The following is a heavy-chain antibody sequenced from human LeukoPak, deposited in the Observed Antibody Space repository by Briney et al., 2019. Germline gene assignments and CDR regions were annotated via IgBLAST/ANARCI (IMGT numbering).Heavy chain of an antibody. CDR2: ISSSSSYI. V-gene: IGHV3-21*01. J-gene: IGHJ4*02. CDR3: ARADSGYDSGY. CDR1: GFTFSSYS. D-gene: IGHD5-12*01. Sequence: GGSLRLSCAASGFTFSSYSINWVRQAPGKGLEWVSSISSSSSYIYYADSVKGRFTISRDNAKNTLYLQMNSLRAEDTAVYYCARADSGYDSGYWGQGTLVTVSS.